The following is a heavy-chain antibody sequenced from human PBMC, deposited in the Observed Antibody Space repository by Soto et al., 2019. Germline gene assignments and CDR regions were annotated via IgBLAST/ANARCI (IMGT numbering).Heavy chain of an antibody. V-gene: IGHV1-18*01. CDR1: GYTFTSYG. CDR3: ARVFNSGGMAV. D-gene: IGHD1-26*01. Sequence: QVQLVQSGAEVKKPGASVKVSCKASGYTFTSYGISWVRQAPGQGLVWMGWISAYTGNTNHAQKLQGRVTMTTDTSTSAAYMERMKLRSDDTAVYSCARVFNSGGMAVWGQGTTVTVSS. J-gene: IGHJ6*02. CDR2: ISAYTGNT.